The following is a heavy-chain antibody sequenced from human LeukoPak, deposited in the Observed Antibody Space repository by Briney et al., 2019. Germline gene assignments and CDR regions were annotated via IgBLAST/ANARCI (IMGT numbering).Heavy chain of an antibody. CDR1: GFTFSSYA. D-gene: IGHD3-10*01. Sequence: GGSLRLSCAASGFTFSSYARSWVRQAPGEGLEWGSTFTGSGDTTYYADSVKGRFTISRDNSKKKLYLQMNSLRAEDTAIYYCATDMVREYDYWGQGTLVTVSS. CDR2: FTGSGDTT. J-gene: IGHJ4*02. V-gene: IGHV3-23*01. CDR3: ATDMVREYDY.